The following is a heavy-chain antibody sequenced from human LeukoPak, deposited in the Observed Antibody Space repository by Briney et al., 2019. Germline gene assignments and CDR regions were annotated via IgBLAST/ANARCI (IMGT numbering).Heavy chain of an antibody. J-gene: IGHJ4*02. CDR2: IYYSGST. D-gene: IGHD3-9*01. CDR1: GGSISSYY. Sequence: PSETLSLTCTVSGGSISSYYWSWIRQPPGKGLEWIGYIYYSGSTNYNPSLKSRVTISVDTSKNQFSLKLSSVTAADTAVYYCARAPYDILTGYLFDYWGQGTLVTVSS. CDR3: ARAPYDILTGYLFDY. V-gene: IGHV4-59*01.